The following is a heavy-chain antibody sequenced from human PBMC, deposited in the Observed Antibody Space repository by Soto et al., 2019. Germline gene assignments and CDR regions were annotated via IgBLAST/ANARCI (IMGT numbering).Heavy chain of an antibody. D-gene: IGHD3-10*01. J-gene: IGHJ6*02. CDR1: GYTFTSYG. V-gene: IGHV1-18*01. CDR2: ISAYNGNT. CDR3: ARELLWFGEYTPPDYYYYGMDV. Sequence: GASVKVSCKASGYTFTSYGISWVRQAPGQGLEWMVWISAYNGNTNYAQKLQGRVTMTTDTSTSTAYMELRSLRSDDTAVYYCARELLWFGEYTPPDYYYYGMDVWGQGTTVTVSS.